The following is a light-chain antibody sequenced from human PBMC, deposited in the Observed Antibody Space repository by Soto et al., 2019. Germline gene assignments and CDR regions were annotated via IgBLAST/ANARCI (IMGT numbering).Light chain of an antibody. CDR3: QQYYATPWT. CDR2: WAS. J-gene: IGKJ1*01. CDR1: QSVLYSSNNKNY. V-gene: IGKV4-1*01. Sequence: DIVMTQSPDSLAVSLGERATINCKSSQSVLYSSNNKNYLAWYQQKPGQPPKLLIYWASTRESGVPDRFSGSGSGTDFTLNINSLQAEDVAVYYCQQYYATPWTFGQGTKVEV.